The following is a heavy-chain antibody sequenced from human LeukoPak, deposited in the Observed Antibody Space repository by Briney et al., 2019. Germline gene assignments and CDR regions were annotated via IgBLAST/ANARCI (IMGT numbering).Heavy chain of an antibody. CDR1: GGSISSYY. V-gene: IGHV4-59*01. CDR2: IYYSGST. Sequence: SETLSLTCTVSGGSISSYYWSWVGQPPGQGREWSGYIYYSGSTNYNHSLQSLVTISVDTSKNHFTLKLSSVTAADTAVYYCARATYYYDSSGYSDAFDIWGQGTMVTVSS. J-gene: IGHJ3*02. CDR3: ARATYYYDSSGYSDAFDI. D-gene: IGHD3-22*01.